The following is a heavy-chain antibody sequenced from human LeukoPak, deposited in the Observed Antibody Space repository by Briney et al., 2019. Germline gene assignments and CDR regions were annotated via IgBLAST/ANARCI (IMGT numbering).Heavy chain of an antibody. V-gene: IGHV3-11*04. J-gene: IGHJ4*02. Sequence: GGSLRLSCAASGFTFSDYYMTWIRQAPGKGLEWVSYISSSGSIIYYADSVKGRFIISRDNAKNSLYLQMNSLRAEDTAVYFCARVGYDSSGRFDYWGRGTLVTVSS. CDR3: ARVGYDSSGRFDY. D-gene: IGHD3-22*01. CDR1: GFTFSDYY. CDR2: ISSSGSII.